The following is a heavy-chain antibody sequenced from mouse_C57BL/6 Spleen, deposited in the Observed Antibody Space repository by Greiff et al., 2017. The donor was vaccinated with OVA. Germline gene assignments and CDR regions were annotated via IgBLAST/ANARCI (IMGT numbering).Heavy chain of an antibody. Sequence: VQLQQSGAELVKPGASVKISCKASGYAFSSYWMNWVKQRPGKGLEWIGQIYPGDGDTNYNGKFKGKATLTADKSSSTAYMQLSSLTSEDSAVYFCARFPGSGDWYFDVWGTGTTVTVSS. J-gene: IGHJ1*03. CDR1: GYAFSSYW. V-gene: IGHV1-80*01. CDR3: ARFPGSGDWYFDV. CDR2: IYPGDGDT. D-gene: IGHD3-2*02.